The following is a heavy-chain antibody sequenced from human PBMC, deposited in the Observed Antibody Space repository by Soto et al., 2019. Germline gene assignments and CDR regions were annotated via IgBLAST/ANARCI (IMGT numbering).Heavy chain of an antibody. Sequence: WSLRLSCAASGFSFSTYNMDWVRQAPGKRPEWIAYISTTSFTIYYADSVKGRFTISRDNDRNSLYLEMNSLRDEDTAVYYCARDRCYDGTCYSASHSWGQGTLVSVSS. J-gene: IGHJ4*02. CDR3: ARDRCYDGTCYSASHS. CDR1: GFSFSTYN. V-gene: IGHV3-48*02. D-gene: IGHD2-15*01. CDR2: ISTTSFTI.